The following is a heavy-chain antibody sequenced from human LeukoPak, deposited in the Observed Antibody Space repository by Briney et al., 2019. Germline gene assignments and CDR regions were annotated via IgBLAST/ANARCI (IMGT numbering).Heavy chain of an antibody. Sequence: ASVKVSCKASGYSFTSYYMHWVRQAPGQGLEWMGIINPSGGSTSYAQKFQGRVTMTRDTSTSTVYMELSSLRSEDTAVYYCARYLGGGSYGRGKFDLWGRGTLVAVSS. CDR2: INPSGGST. V-gene: IGHV1-46*01. D-gene: IGHD3-10*02. CDR1: GYSFTSYY. J-gene: IGHJ2*01. CDR3: ARYLGGGSYGRGKFDL.